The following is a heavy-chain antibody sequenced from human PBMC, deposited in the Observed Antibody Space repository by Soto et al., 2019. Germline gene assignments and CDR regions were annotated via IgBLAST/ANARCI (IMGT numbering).Heavy chain of an antibody. J-gene: IGHJ6*02. V-gene: IGHV4-30-2*01. CDR2: IYHSGST. CDR3: ARDLWGYCGTDCYPLDV. CDR1: GGSISRGGYS. Sequence: SETLSLTCAVSGGSISRGGYSWSWIRQPPGKGLEWIGYIYHSGSTYYNPSLKSRVTISVDMSQNQFSLNLNYVTAADTAVYYCARDLWGYCGTDCYPLDVWGQGTTVTVSS. D-gene: IGHD2-21*02.